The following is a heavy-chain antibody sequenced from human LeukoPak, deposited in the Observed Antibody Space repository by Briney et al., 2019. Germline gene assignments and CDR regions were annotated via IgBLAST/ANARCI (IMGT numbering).Heavy chain of an antibody. Sequence: PSETPSLTCSVSGGSASNYYWSWIRQPPGKGLEWIGYVYYTGSTNYNPSLKSRVTMFEDKSKNQFSLRLYSVTVADTAVYYCARHFAYSSSSYFDYWGQGSLVTVSS. V-gene: IGHV4-59*08. J-gene: IGHJ4*02. CDR1: GGSASNYY. D-gene: IGHD6-6*01. CDR2: VYYTGST. CDR3: ARHFAYSSSSYFDY.